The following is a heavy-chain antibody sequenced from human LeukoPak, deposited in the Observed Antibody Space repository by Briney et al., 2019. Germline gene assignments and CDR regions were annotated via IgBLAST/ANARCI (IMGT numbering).Heavy chain of an antibody. CDR1: GFTFDTYW. CDR3: ARDSLGYYDSSGYYRPYDAFDI. Sequence: GGSLRLSCAASGFTFDTYWMHWVRQAPGKGLVWVSRSNSDGSSTSYADSVKGRFTISRDNAKNTLYLQMNSLRAEDTAVYYCARDSLGYYDSSGYYRPYDAFDIWGQGTMVTVSS. J-gene: IGHJ3*02. CDR2: SNSDGSST. V-gene: IGHV3-74*01. D-gene: IGHD3-22*01.